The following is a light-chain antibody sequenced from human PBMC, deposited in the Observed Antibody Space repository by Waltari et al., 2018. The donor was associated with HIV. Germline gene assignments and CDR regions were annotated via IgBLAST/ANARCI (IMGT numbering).Light chain of an antibody. V-gene: IGKV3-20*01. CDR3: QQYGSSPYT. Sequence: EIVLTQSPGTLSLSPGERATLSCRASQSVSSSYLAWYQQEPGQAPRPLIYAASRRATGIPDRFSGSGSGTDFTLTISGLEPEDFAVYYCQQYGSSPYTFGQGTNLEIK. CDR2: AAS. CDR1: QSVSSSY. J-gene: IGKJ2*01.